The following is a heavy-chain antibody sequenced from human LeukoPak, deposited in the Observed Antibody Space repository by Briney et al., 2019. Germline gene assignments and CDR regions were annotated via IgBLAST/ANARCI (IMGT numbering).Heavy chain of an antibody. CDR1: GSTVSSSY. J-gene: IGHJ4*02. CDR3: ARQTGESTNFDN. D-gene: IGHD2-2*01. CDR2: IYSGGTT. V-gene: IGHV3-53*01. Sequence: GGSLRLSCAASGSTVSSSYISWVRQAPGKGLEWVSAIYSGGTTYYADSVRGRFTISRDNSKNTLYLLMNSLRAEDTAMYHCARQTGESTNFDNWGQGTLVTVSS.